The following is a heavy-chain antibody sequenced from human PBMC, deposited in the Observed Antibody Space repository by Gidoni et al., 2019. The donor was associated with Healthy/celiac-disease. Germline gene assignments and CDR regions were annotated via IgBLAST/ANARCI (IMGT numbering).Heavy chain of an antibody. J-gene: IGHJ4*02. D-gene: IGHD3-9*01. V-gene: IGHV3-30-3*01. Sequence: QVQLVESGGGVVQPGWPLRLSCAPSGFHFGSYAMHWVRQAPGKGLEWVAVISYDGSNKYYADSVKGRFTISRVNSKNTLYLQMNSLRAEDTAVYYCARVRPYDILTGPLRFWGQGTLVTVSS. CDR3: ARVRPYDILTGPLRF. CDR2: ISYDGSNK. CDR1: GFHFGSYA.